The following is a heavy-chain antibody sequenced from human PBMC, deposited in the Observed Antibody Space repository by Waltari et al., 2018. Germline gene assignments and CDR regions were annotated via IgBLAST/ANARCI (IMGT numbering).Heavy chain of an antibody. V-gene: IGHV3-48*01. CDR3: ARDLTGNHDAFDI. CDR2: ISSSSTI. Sequence: EVQLVESGGGLVQPGGSLRLSCAASGFTFSSYSMNWVRQAPGKGLEWVSYISSSSTIYYADSVKGRFTISRDNAKNSLYLQMNSLRAEDTAVYYCARDLTGNHDAFDIWGQGTMVTVSS. D-gene: IGHD7-27*01. CDR1: GFTFSSYS. J-gene: IGHJ3*02.